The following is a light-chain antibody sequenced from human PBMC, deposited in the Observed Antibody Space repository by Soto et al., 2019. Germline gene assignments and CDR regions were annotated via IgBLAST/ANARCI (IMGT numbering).Light chain of an antibody. V-gene: IGKV3-15*01. CDR1: QSVSSN. CDR3: QQYNWPPTWT. CDR2: GAS. Sequence: EIVMTQSPATLSGCPLEIGTLSFMASQSVSSNLAWYQQKPGQPPRLLMYGASTRATGIPARFSGSGSGTEFTLTISSLQSEDFAVYYCQQYNWPPTWTFGHGTTVDI. J-gene: IGKJ1*01.